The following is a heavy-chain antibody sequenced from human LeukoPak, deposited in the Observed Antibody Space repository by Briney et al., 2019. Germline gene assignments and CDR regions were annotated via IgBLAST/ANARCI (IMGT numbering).Heavy chain of an antibody. Sequence: SETLSLTCAVYGGSFSGYYWSWIRQPPGKGLEWIGEINHSGSTNYNPSLKSRVAISVDTSKNQFSLKLSSVTAADTAVYYCARGLYYCSSTSCKHKRYYYYGRDVWAQGPTVPVSS. J-gene: IGHJ6*02. CDR3: ARGLYYCSSTSCKHKRYYYYGRDV. CDR2: INHSGST. CDR1: GGSFSGYY. D-gene: IGHD2-2*01. V-gene: IGHV4-34*01.